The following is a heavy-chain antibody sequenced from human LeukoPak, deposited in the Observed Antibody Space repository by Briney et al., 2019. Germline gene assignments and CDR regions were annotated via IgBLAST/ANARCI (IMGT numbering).Heavy chain of an antibody. CDR1: GFTFSSYS. D-gene: IGHD3-10*01. CDR2: ISGSGGST. V-gene: IGHV3-23*01. CDR3: AKDGSGRSGSYYDY. J-gene: IGHJ4*02. Sequence: GGSLRLSCAASGFTFSSYSMNWVRQAPGKGLEWVSAISGSGGSTYYADSVKGRFTISRDNSKNTLYLQMNSLRAEDTAVYYCAKDGSGRSGSYYDYWGQGTLVTVSS.